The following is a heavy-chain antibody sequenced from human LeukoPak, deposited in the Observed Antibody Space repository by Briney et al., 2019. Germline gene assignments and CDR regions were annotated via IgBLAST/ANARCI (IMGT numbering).Heavy chain of an antibody. CDR3: AKESQYYYDSSGYPRGASDI. D-gene: IGHD3-22*01. J-gene: IGHJ3*02. CDR1: GFTFDDYA. V-gene: IGHV3-9*01. Sequence: GGSLRLSCAASGFTFDDYAMHWVRQAPGKGLEWVSGISWNSGSIGYADSVKGRFTISRDNAKNSLYLQMNSLRAEDTALYYCAKESQYYYDSSGYPRGASDIWGQGTMVTVSS. CDR2: ISWNSGSI.